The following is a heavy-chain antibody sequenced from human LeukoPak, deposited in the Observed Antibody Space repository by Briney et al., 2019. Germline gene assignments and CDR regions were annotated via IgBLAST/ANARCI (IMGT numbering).Heavy chain of an antibody. CDR1: GGSFSGYY. CDR3: ARXXGYCSSTSCYTPSWFDP. D-gene: IGHD2-2*02. Sequence: SETLSLTCAVYGGSFSGYYWSWIRQPPGKGLEWIGEINHSGSTNYNPSLKSRVTISVDTSKNQFSLKLSSVTAADTAVYYCARXXGYCSSTSCYTPSWFDPWGQGTLVTVSS. V-gene: IGHV4-34*01. J-gene: IGHJ5*02. CDR2: INHSGST.